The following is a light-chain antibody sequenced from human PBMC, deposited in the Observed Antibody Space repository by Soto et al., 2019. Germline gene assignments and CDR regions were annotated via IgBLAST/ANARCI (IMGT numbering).Light chain of an antibody. CDR3: SSHAGGQNVV. Sequence: QSALTQPPSASGSPGQSVTISCTGTSSDVGGYNYVSWYQQHPDKAPKVMIYDVNKRPSGVPDRFSGSKSGNTASLTVSGLQAEDEGDYYCSSHAGGQNVVFGGGTQLTVL. CDR1: SSDVGGYNY. CDR2: DVN. V-gene: IGLV2-8*01. J-gene: IGLJ2*01.